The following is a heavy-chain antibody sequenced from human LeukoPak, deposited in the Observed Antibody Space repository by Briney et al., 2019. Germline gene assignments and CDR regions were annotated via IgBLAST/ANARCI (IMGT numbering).Heavy chain of an antibody. Sequence: SETLSLTCTVSGGSISSSSYYWGWIRQPPGKGLEWIGSIYYSGSTYYNPSLKSRVTISVDTSKNQFSLKLSSVTAADTAVYYCARDFGACGGDCYPGHNWFDPWGQGTLVTVSS. J-gene: IGHJ5*02. CDR1: GGSISSSSYY. V-gene: IGHV4-39*07. CDR2: IYYSGST. CDR3: ARDFGACGGDCYPGHNWFDP. D-gene: IGHD2-21*02.